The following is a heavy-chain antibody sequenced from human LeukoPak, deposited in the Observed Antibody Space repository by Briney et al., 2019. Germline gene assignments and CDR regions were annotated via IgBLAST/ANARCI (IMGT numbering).Heavy chain of an antibody. CDR1: GYTFTGCY. Sequence: GASVKVSCKASGYTFTGCYMHWVRQAPGQGLEWMGWINPNSGGTNYAQKFQGRVTMTRDTSISTAYMELSRLRSDDTAVYYCARASSEWLRLRNPYNWFDPWGQGTLVTVSS. D-gene: IGHD5-12*01. V-gene: IGHV1-2*02. CDR2: INPNSGGT. CDR3: ARASSEWLRLRNPYNWFDP. J-gene: IGHJ5*02.